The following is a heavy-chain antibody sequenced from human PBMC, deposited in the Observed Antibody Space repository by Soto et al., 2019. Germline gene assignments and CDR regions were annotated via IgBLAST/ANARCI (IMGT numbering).Heavy chain of an antibody. CDR1: GGSISGYY. D-gene: IGHD3-22*01. CDR3: ARGDTSGYYLEMVY. J-gene: IGHJ4*02. Sequence: QVQLQESGPGLVRPSETLSLTCTVSGGSISGYYWSWIRQPPGKGLEWIGHMYYNGIPNYNPSLESRVSISVDTSKNQLFVKLTSVTAADTAVYYCARGDTSGYYLEMVYWGQGALVTVSS. CDR2: MYYNGIP. V-gene: IGHV4-59*08.